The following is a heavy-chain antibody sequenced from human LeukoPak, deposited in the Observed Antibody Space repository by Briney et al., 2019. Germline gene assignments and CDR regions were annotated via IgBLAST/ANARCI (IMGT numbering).Heavy chain of an antibody. CDR2: INHSGST. Sequence: PSETLSLTCAVHGGSFSGYYWSWIRQPPGKGLEWIGEINHSGSTNYNPSLKSRVTISVDTSKNQFSLKLSSVTAADTAVYYCARQLSSSRFDPWGQGTLVTVSS. D-gene: IGHD6-13*01. V-gene: IGHV4-34*01. CDR3: ARQLSSSRFDP. J-gene: IGHJ5*02. CDR1: GGSFSGYY.